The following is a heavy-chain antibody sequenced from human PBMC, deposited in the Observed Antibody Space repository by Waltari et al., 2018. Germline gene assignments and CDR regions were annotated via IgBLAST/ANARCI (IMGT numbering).Heavy chain of an antibody. Sequence: QVQLVQSGAEVKKPGASVKVSCKASGYTFTGYYMHWVRQAPGQGLEWMGWIDPNSGGTNYAQKFQGRVTMTRDTSISTAYMELSRLRSDDTAVYYCARAMRITMRVVANPLLDYWGQGTLVTVSS. CDR2: IDPNSGGT. V-gene: IGHV1-2*02. CDR3: ARAMRITMRVVANPLLDY. J-gene: IGHJ4*02. CDR1: GYTFTGYY. D-gene: IGHD3-22*01.